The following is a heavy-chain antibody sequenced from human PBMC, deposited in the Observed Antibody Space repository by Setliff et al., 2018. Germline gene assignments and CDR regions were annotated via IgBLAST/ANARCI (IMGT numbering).Heavy chain of an antibody. D-gene: IGHD3-3*01. CDR1: GGSISSSSYY. CDR2: IYYSGST. V-gene: IGHV4-39*07. J-gene: IGHJ3*02. Sequence: SETLSLTCTVSGGSISSSSYYWGWIREPPGKGLEWIGSIYYSGSTYYNPSLKSRVTISVDTSKNQFSLKLSSVTAADTAVYYCARGRDYNFWSGYYSPDAFDIWGQGTMVTVSS. CDR3: ARGRDYNFWSGYYSPDAFDI.